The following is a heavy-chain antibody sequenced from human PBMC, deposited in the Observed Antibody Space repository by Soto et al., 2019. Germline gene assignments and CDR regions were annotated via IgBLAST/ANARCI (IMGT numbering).Heavy chain of an antibody. Sequence: SETLSLTCTASGGSISSYYWSWIRQPPGKGLEWIGYIYYSGSTNYNPSLKSRVTISVDTSKNQFSLKLSSVTAADTAVYYCARGLDYSYYYMDVWGKGTTVTVSS. V-gene: IGHV4-59*12. CDR1: GGSISSYY. J-gene: IGHJ6*03. CDR2: IYYSGST. CDR3: ARGLDYSYYYMDV.